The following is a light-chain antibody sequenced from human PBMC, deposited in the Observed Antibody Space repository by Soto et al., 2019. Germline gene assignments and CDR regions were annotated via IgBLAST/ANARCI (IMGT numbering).Light chain of an antibody. J-gene: IGKJ5*01. CDR1: QSVSSS. CDR2: DTS. V-gene: IGKV3-11*01. CDR3: QQRSDWRIT. Sequence: EIELTQSPATLSLSPVERATLSCMASQSVSSSLAWYQQKHGQAPRLLISDTSNRATGIPARFSGSGSGTDFTLTISSLEPEDFAVYYCQQRSDWRITFGQGTRLEIK.